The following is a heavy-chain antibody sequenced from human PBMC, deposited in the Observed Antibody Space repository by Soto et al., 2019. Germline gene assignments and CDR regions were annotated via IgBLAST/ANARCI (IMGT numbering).Heavy chain of an antibody. CDR1: GYTVTHYG. V-gene: IGHV1-18*01. CDR3: ARGDGDPLDY. J-gene: IGHJ4*02. Sequence: QVQLVQSGAEVKKPGASVKVCCKASGYTVTHYGITWVRQAPGQGLEWRGWINAYVGETKSAQKYQGRITVTMDTSTNTAYMELRSLRSDDTAVYYWARGDGDPLDYGGQGTLVRVSA. CDR2: INAYVGET.